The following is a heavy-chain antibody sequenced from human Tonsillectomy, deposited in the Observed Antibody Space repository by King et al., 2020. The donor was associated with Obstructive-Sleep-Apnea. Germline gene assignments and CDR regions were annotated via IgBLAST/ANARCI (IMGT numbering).Heavy chain of an antibody. V-gene: IGHV4-4*07. D-gene: IGHD2-2*01. CDR1: GASISSYY. CDR2: IYASGST. J-gene: IGHJ3*02. Sequence: VQLQESGPGLVKPSETLSLTCTVSGASISSYYWSWIRQPAGKGLEWIGRIYASGSTNYNPSLKSRVTMSLDTSKNRFSLKLSSVTAADTAVYYCARRSTTNCYVGCTFDIWGQGTMVTVSS. CDR3: ARRSTTNCYVGCTFDI.